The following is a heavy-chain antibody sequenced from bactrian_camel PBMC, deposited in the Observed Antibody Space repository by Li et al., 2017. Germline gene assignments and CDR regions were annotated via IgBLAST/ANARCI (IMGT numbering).Heavy chain of an antibody. CDR2: LWIGGATT. J-gene: IGHJ4*01. Sequence: QLVESGGGSVQAGGSLTLSCAAGRYTYKRNCMGWFRQRPGKDREGLAVLWIGGATTTYADSVKGRFTISKDNAKNMVHLQMNNLDPDDTAVYHCAAKLPRFGGTWYGLKTRNEYDYRGQGTQVTVS. D-gene: IGHD2*01. V-gene: IGHV3S1*01. CDR3: AAKLPRFGGTWYGLKTRNEYDY. CDR1: RYTYKRNC.